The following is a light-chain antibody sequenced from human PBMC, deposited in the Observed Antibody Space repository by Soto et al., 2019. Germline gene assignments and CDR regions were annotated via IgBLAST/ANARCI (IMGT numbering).Light chain of an antibody. CDR3: QSYASSLSTGFV. J-gene: IGLJ1*01. CDR2: GNN. Sequence: QSVLTQPPSVSGAPGQRVSISCTGSSSNIGAGYDVHWYQQLPGKAPTLLIYGNNNRPSGVPDRFSGSKSGTSASLAITGLRAEDEADYYCQSYASSLSTGFVFGSGTKLTVL. CDR1: SSNIGAGYD. V-gene: IGLV1-40*01.